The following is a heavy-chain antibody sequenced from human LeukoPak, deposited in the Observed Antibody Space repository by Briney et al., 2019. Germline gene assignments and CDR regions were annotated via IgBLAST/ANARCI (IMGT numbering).Heavy chain of an antibody. CDR1: GYTFTGYY. D-gene: IGHD3-22*01. Sequence: ASVKVSCKASGYTFTGYYMHWVRQAPGQGLEWMGRINPNSGGTNYAQKFQGRVTMTRDTSISTAYMELSRLRSDDTAVYYCARTVSGYRIIDYWGQGTLVTVSS. CDR2: INPNSGGT. CDR3: ARTVSGYRIIDY. J-gene: IGHJ4*02. V-gene: IGHV1-2*02.